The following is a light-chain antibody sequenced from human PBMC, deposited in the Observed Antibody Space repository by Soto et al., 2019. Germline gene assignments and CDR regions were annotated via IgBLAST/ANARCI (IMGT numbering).Light chain of an antibody. CDR1: XXLVHRDGYYY. Sequence: GVFQSRLSLXXTAVXSESXSSXSXXXLVHRDGYYYLNWFQQRPGQAPRRLIYKVSNRDCGVPDRFSGPGSGTDFTLKISRVEAEDVGVYHCMQGTHWPPDTFGQGTRMEIK. CDR2: KVS. CDR3: MQGTHWPPDT. J-gene: IGKJ5*01. V-gene: IGKV2-30*02.